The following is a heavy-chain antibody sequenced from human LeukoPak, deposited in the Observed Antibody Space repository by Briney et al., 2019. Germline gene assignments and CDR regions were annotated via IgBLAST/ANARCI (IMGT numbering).Heavy chain of an antibody. CDR1: GGSISSSSYY. CDR3: ASGYYDSSGYYYGY. Sequence: SETLSLTCTVSGGSISSSSYYWGWLRQPPGKGLEWIGSIYYSGSTYYNPSLKSRVTISVDTSKNQFSLKLSSVTAADTAVYYCASGYYDSSGYYYGYWGQGTLVTVSS. D-gene: IGHD3-22*01. J-gene: IGHJ4*02. CDR2: IYYSGST. V-gene: IGHV4-39*01.